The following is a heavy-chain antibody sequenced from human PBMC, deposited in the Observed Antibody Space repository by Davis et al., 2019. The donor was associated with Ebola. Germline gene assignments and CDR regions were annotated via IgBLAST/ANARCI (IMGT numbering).Heavy chain of an antibody. CDR3: ARGPAGRITIFGVKFDP. J-gene: IGHJ5*02. Sequence: AASVKVSCKASGYTFTNYGVTWVRQAPGQGFEWMGWISAYNGNTNYAQKFQGRVTMTRNTSISTAYMELSSLRSEDTAVYYCARGPAGRITIFGVKFDPWGQGTLVTVSS. CDR2: ISAYNGNT. V-gene: IGHV1-18*01. CDR1: GYTFTNYG. D-gene: IGHD3-3*01.